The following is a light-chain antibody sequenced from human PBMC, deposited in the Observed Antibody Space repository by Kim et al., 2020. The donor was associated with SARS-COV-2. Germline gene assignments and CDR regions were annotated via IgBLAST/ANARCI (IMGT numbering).Light chain of an antibody. CDR1: QTVGISF. CDR2: GAS. V-gene: IGKV3-20*01. J-gene: IGKJ2*03. Sequence: LSPGERATLSCRASQTVGISFLAWYQQKPGQAPRLLIYGASSRATGIPDRFSGSGSGTGFTLTISRLEPEDFAVYYCQQYASSPFSFGQGTKLEI. CDR3: QQYASSPFS.